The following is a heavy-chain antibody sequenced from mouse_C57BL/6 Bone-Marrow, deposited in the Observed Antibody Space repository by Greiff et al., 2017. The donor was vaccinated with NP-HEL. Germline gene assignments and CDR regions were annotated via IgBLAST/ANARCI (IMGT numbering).Heavy chain of an antibody. Sequence: EVQLQQSGPVLVKPGASVKMSCKASGYTFTDYYMNWVKQSHGKSLEWIGVINPYNGGTSYNQKFKGKATLTVDKSSSTAYMELNSLTSEDSAVYYCASYYSNFPWFAYWGQGTLVTVSA. CDR3: ASYYSNFPWFAY. J-gene: IGHJ3*01. CDR1: GYTFTDYY. V-gene: IGHV1-19*01. CDR2: INPYNGGT. D-gene: IGHD2-5*01.